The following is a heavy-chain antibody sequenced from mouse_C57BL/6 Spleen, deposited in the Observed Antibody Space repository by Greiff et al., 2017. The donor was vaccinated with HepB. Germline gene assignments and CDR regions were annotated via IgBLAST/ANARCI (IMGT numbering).Heavy chain of an antibody. V-gene: IGHV1-69*01. Sequence: QVQLQQPGAELVMPGASVKLSCKASGYTFTSYWMHWVKQRPGQGLEWIGEIDPSDSYTNYNQKFKGKSTLTVDKSSSTAYMHLSSLTSEDSAVYYCAAYPFAYWGQGTLVTVSA. CDR3: AAYPFAY. CDR2: IDPSDSYT. D-gene: IGHD2-10*01. CDR1: GYTFTSYW. J-gene: IGHJ3*01.